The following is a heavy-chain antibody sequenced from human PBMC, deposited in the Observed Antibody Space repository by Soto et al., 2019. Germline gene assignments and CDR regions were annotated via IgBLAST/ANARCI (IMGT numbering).Heavy chain of an antibody. CDR3: ARVVYQQLVLGWFDP. CDR2: INHSGST. D-gene: IGHD6-13*01. CDR1: GGSFSGYY. V-gene: IGHV4-34*01. Sequence: SETLSLTCAVYGGSFSGYYWSWIRQPPGKGLEWIGEINHSGSTNYNPSLKSRVTISVETSKNQFSLKLSSVTAADTAVYYCARVVYQQLVLGWFDPWGQGTLVTVSS. J-gene: IGHJ5*02.